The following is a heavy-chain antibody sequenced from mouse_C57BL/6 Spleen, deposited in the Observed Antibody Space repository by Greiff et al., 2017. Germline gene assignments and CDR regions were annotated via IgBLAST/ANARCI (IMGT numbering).Heavy chain of an antibody. V-gene: IGHV14-3*01. J-gene: IGHJ4*01. CDR1: GFNIKNTY. Sequence: DVQLQESVAELVRPGASVKLSCTASGFNIKNTYMHWVKQRPEQGLEWIGRIDPANGNSKYAPKFQGKATITADTSSHTAYLQLSSLTSEDTAIYYCASRPGTTVRDYWGQGTSVTVSS. CDR3: ASRPGTTVRDY. D-gene: IGHD1-1*01. CDR2: IDPANGNS.